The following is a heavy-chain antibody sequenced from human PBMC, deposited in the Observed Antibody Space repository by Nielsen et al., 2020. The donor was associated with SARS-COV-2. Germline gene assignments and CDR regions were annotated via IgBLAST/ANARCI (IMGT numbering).Heavy chain of an antibody. Sequence: GGSLRLSCAASGFTFSDYYMTWIRKAPGKGLEWVSYISISSSTIRYADSVKGRFSISRDNTRNALFLQIKRLRAEDTAVYYCARKRAVGPTGYEDLWGQGTLVSVSS. J-gene: IGHJ5*02. CDR3: ARKRAVGPTGYEDL. CDR2: ISISSSTI. D-gene: IGHD3-3*01. V-gene: IGHV3-11*01. CDR1: GFTFSDYY.